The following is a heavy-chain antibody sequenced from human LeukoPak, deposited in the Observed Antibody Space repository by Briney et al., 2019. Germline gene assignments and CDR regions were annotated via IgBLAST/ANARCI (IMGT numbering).Heavy chain of an antibody. Sequence: ASVKVSCKASGGTFSSYAISWVRQAPGQGLEWMGGIIPIFGTANYAQKFQGRVTITADESTSTAYMELSSLRSEDTAVYYCARDREAVAGLNWFDPWGQGTLVTVSS. V-gene: IGHV1-69*13. CDR2: IIPIFGTA. J-gene: IGHJ5*02. CDR3: ARDREAVAGLNWFDP. D-gene: IGHD6-19*01. CDR1: GGTFSSYA.